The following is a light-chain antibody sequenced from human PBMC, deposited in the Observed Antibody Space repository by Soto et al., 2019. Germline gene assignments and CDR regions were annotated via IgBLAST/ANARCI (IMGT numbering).Light chain of an antibody. CDR3: QQYNNSPPST. CDR2: GAS. Sequence: EIVMTQSPATLSVSPRERATLSCRASQSVSSSLAWCQQQPGQAARLLIYGASTRATGIPAVFSGSGSGTEFTLTISSLESEDFADDYCQQYNNSPPSTFGQGTNMEIK. J-gene: IGKJ1*01. V-gene: IGKV3-15*01. CDR1: QSVSSS.